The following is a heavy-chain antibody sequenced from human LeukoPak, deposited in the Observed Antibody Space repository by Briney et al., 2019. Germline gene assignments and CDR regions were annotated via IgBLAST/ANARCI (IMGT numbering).Heavy chain of an antibody. CDR3: ARNSGSLKYSSGWYLDY. J-gene: IGHJ4*02. CDR1: GYTFTSYG. D-gene: IGHD6-19*01. Sequence: ASVKVSCKASGYTFTSYGISWVRQAPGQGLEWMGWISAYNGNTNYAQKLQGRVTMTTDTSTSTAYMELRSLRSDDTAVYYCARNSGSLKYSSGWYLDYWGQGTLVTVPS. CDR2: ISAYNGNT. V-gene: IGHV1-18*01.